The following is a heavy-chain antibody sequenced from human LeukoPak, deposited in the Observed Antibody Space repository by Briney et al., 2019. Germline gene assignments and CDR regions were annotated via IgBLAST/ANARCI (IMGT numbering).Heavy chain of an antibody. CDR2: IRGSGGST. V-gene: IGHV3-23*01. D-gene: IGHD2-15*01. Sequence: GGSLRLSCAASGFTFSSYAMSCVRQAPGKGLEWVSVIRGSGGSTDYADSVKGRFTITGDNSKNTLYLQMNSLRAEDTAVYYCARGGYCGGGTCYSGAFDIWGQGTMVTVSS. CDR1: GFTFSSYA. CDR3: ARGGYCGGGTCYSGAFDI. J-gene: IGHJ3*02.